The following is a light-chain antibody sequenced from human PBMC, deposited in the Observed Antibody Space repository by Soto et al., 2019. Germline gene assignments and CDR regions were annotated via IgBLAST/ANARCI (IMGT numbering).Light chain of an antibody. V-gene: IGLV2-23*02. CDR3: CSYAGSSTPFYV. J-gene: IGLJ1*01. CDR1: SSDVGSYNL. Sequence: SELTQPASVSGSPGQTITISCTENSSDVGSYNLVSWYQQHPGKAPKLMIYEVSKRPSGVSNRFSGSKSGNTASLTISGLQVEDEADYYCCSYAGSSTPFYVFGTGIKVTVL. CDR2: EVS.